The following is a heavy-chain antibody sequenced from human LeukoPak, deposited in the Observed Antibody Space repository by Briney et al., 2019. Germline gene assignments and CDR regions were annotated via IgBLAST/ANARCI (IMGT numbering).Heavy chain of an antibody. CDR1: GFTFSDYA. J-gene: IGHJ4*02. CDR2: IIGSGAST. CDR3: AKRGLDDNRYFDF. V-gene: IGHV3-23*01. D-gene: IGHD3-16*02. Sequence: GGSLRLSCAASGFTFSDYAMNWVRQAPGRGLQWVSGIIGSGASTYYADSVKGRFTISRVNSKNTLHLQMDSLRAEDTAVYYCAKRGLDDNRYFDFWGQGTLVTVSS.